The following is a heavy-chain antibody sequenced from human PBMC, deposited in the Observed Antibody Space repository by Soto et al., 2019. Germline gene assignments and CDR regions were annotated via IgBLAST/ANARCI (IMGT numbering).Heavy chain of an antibody. CDR2: IWYDGSNK. V-gene: IGHV3-33*01. D-gene: IGHD5-12*01. CDR3: ASRSSGYSGYDPFYYYYGMDV. J-gene: IGHJ6*02. CDR1: GFTFSSYG. Sequence: PGGSLRLSCAASGFTFSSYGMHWVRQAPGKGLEWVAVIWYDGSNKYYADSVKGRFTISRDNSKNTLYLQMNSLRAEDTAVYYCASRSSGYSGYDPFYYYYGMDVWGQGTTVTVSS.